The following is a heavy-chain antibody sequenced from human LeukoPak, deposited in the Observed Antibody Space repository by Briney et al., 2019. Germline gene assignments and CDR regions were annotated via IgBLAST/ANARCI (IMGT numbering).Heavy chain of an antibody. V-gene: IGHV4-39*07. Sequence: SETLSLTCTVSGGSISSSSYYWGWTRQPPGKGLEWIGSIYHSGSTYYNPSLKSRVTIAVETSKNQFSLKLSSVTAADTAVYYCARGTGGSSWYFVYWGQGTLVTVSS. J-gene: IGHJ4*02. CDR3: ARGTGGSSWYFVY. CDR2: IYHSGST. D-gene: IGHD6-13*01. CDR1: GGSISSSSYY.